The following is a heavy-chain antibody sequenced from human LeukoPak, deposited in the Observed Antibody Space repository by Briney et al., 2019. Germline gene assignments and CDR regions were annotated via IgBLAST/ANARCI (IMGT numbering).Heavy chain of an antibody. CDR1: GGSTSSSSYY. V-gene: IGHV4-39*07. CDR3: ARVEYWFDP. Sequence: SETLSLTCTVSGGSTSSSSYYWGWIRQPPGKGLEWIGSIYYSGSTYYNPSLKSRVTISVDTSKNQFSLKLSSVTAADTAVYYCARVEYWFDPWGQGTLVTVSS. J-gene: IGHJ5*02. CDR2: IYYSGST.